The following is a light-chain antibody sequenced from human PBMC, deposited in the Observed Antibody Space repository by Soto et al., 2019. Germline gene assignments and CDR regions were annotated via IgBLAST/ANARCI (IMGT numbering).Light chain of an antibody. V-gene: IGKV1-5*03. Sequence: DIQMTQSPSTVSACVGDRVIISCRASQNITNWLAWYQQKPGKAPELLIYTASILETGVPSRFSGSRSETEFTLTISSLQPDDLATYYCQQYSHYPLTFGGGTK. CDR3: QQYSHYPLT. CDR2: TAS. J-gene: IGKJ4*01. CDR1: QNITNW.